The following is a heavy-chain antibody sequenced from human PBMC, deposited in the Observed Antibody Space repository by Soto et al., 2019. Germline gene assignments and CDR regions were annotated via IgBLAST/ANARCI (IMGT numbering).Heavy chain of an antibody. V-gene: IGHV3-30-3*01. CDR3: ARDWSRWDY. J-gene: IGHJ4*02. D-gene: IGHD2-15*01. CDR1: GFTFSSYA. Sequence: PGGSLRLSCAASGFTFSSYAMHWVRQAPGKGLEWVAVISYDGSNQYYADSVKGRFTISRDNSKNTLYLQMNSLRAEDTAVYYCARDWSRWDYWGQGTLVTVSS. CDR2: ISYDGSNQ.